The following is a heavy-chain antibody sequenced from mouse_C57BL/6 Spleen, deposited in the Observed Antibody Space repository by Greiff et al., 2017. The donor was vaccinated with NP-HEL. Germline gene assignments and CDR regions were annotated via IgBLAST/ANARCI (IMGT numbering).Heavy chain of an antibody. CDR3: ARRGGYYYGSSYDWYFDV. V-gene: IGHV1-18*01. CDR1: GYTFTDYN. D-gene: IGHD1-1*01. Sequence: VQLQQSGPELVKPGASVKIPCKASGYTFTDYNMDWVKQSHGKSLEWIGDINPNNGGTIYNQKFKGKATLTVDTSSSTAYMELRSLTSEDTAVYYCARRGGYYYGSSYDWYFDVWGTGTTVTVSS. CDR2: INPNNGGT. J-gene: IGHJ1*03.